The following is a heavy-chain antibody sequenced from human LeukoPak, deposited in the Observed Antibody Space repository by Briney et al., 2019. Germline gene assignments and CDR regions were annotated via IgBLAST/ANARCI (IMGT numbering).Heavy chain of an antibody. CDR3: ASLGARRYCSGGSCYYYYYGMDV. V-gene: IGHV4-34*01. CDR2: INHSGST. D-gene: IGHD2-15*01. Sequence: PSETLSLTCAVYGGSFSGYYWSWIRQPPGKGLEWIGEINHSGSTNYNPSLKSRVTISVDTSKNQFSLKLSSVTAADTAVYYCASLGARRYCSGGSCYYYYYGMDVWGKGTTVTVSS. CDR1: GGSFSGYY. J-gene: IGHJ6*04.